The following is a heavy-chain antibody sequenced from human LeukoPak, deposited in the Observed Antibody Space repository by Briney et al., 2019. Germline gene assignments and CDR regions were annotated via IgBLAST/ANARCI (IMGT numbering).Heavy chain of an antibody. Sequence: ASVKVSCKVSGYTLTELSMHWVRQAPGKGLEWMGGFDPEDGETIYAQKFQGRVTMTEDTSTDTAYVELSSLRSEDTAVYYCVRAMAPLDTFNYQSAMDVWGQGTMVTVSS. CDR3: VRAMAPLDTFNYQSAMDV. CDR2: FDPEDGET. V-gene: IGHV1-24*01. J-gene: IGHJ6*02. D-gene: IGHD5-24*01. CDR1: GYTLTELS.